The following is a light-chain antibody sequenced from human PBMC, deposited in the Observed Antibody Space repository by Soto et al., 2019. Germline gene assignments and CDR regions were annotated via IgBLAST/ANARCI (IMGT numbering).Light chain of an antibody. V-gene: IGLV1-44*01. Sequence: QSVLTQSPSASATPGQRVTISCSGSRSNIGTYPVHWYQQLPGTAPTLLIFRNHQRPSGVPDRFSGSKSGTSASLAISGPQSEDEADYYCAAWDDSLRAVVFGRGTKLTVL. CDR2: RNH. CDR1: RSNIGTYP. CDR3: AAWDDSLRAVV. J-gene: IGLJ2*01.